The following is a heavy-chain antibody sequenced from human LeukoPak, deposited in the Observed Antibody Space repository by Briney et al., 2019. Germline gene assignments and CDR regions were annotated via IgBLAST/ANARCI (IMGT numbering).Heavy chain of an antibody. J-gene: IGHJ4*02. CDR2: ISYDGSNK. CDR3: AGGGGGRAAAVGY. Sequence: GGSLRLSCAASGFTFSSYAMHWVRQAPGKGLEWVAVISYDGSNKYYADSAKGRFTISRDNSKNTLYLQMNSLRAEDTAVYYCAGGGGGRAAAVGYWGQGTLVTVSS. CDR1: GFTFSSYA. V-gene: IGHV3-30*04. D-gene: IGHD6-13*01.